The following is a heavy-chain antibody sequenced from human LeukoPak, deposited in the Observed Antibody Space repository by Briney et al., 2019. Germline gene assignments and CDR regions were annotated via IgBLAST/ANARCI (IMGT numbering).Heavy chain of an antibody. D-gene: IGHD5-24*01. J-gene: IGHJ5*02. CDR1: GYTFTSNY. V-gene: IGHV1-46*01. Sequence: ASVKVSCKAFGYTFTSNYMHWVRQAPGQGPEWMGVISPSGGSTTYAQKSQGRVTLTRDMSTSTDYLELSSLRSEDTAVYYCARDNSVRDGAWWFNPWGQGTLVTVSS. CDR3: ARDNSVRDGAWWFNP. CDR2: ISPSGGST.